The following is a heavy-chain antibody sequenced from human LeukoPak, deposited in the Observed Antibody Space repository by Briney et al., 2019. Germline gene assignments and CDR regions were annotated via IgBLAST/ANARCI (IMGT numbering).Heavy chain of an antibody. CDR1: GFTFDDYA. CDR3: AKDLGDSYGYYSDY. J-gene: IGHJ4*02. Sequence: GGSLRLSCAASGFTFDDYAMHWVRQAPGKGLEWVSGISWNSGSIGYADSVKGRFTISRDNAKNSLYLQMNSLRTEDTALYYCAKDLGDSYGYYSDYWGQGTLVTVSS. CDR2: ISWNSGSI. V-gene: IGHV3-9*01. D-gene: IGHD5-18*01.